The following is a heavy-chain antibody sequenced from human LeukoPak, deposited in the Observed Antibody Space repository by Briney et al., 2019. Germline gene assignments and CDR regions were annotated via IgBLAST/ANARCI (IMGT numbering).Heavy chain of an antibody. J-gene: IGHJ6*03. CDR3: ARGVRSRSGWKVTHYYYYMDV. CDR1: GGSISYFY. V-gene: IGHV4-4*07. CDR2: IYTSGST. D-gene: IGHD6-19*01. Sequence: SETLSLTCTVSGGSISYFYWSWIRQPAGKGLEWIGRIYTSGSTNYNPSLKSRVTISVDTSKNQFSLKLSSVTAADTAVYYCARGVRSRSGWKVTHYYYYMDVWGKGTTVTISS.